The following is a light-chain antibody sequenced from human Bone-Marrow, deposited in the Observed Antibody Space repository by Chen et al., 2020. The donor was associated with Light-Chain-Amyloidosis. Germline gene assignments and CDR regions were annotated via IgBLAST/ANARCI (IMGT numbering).Light chain of an antibody. Sequence: SHELTQPPSVSVSPGQTARITCSGDDLPTKYAYWYQQKPGQAPVRGIHRDTERPAGISERFCGSSEGATATLTISGVQEEDEADYHCQSADSSGTYEVIFGGGTKLTVL. V-gene: IGLV3-25*03. CDR1: DLPTKY. CDR3: QSADSSGTYEVI. J-gene: IGLJ2*01. CDR2: RDT.